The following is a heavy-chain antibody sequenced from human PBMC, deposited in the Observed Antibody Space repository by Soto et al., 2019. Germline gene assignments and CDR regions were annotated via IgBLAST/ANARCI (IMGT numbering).Heavy chain of an antibody. Sequence: PSETLSLTCTVSGGSISSYYWSWIRQPPGKGLEWIGYIYYSGSTNYNPSLKSRVTISVDTSKNQFSLKLSSVTAADTAVYYCAGGAGGVLEWFLSKYMDVWGKGTTVTVSS. CDR3: AGGAGGVLEWFLSKYMDV. CDR1: GGSISSYY. J-gene: IGHJ6*03. V-gene: IGHV4-59*12. CDR2: IYYSGST. D-gene: IGHD3-3*01.